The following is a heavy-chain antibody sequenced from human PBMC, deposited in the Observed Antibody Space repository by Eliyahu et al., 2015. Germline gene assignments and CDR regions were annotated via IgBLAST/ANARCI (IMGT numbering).Heavy chain of an antibody. Sequence: QVQLQESGPGLVKPSEXLSLTCTVSXGXXSSXXWSWIRQPAGKGLEXIGRIYTSGSTNYNPSLKSRVTMSVDTSKNQFSLKLSSVTAADTAVYYCVRESPGVRGVILSYAFDIWGQGTMVTVSS. V-gene: IGHV4-4*07. D-gene: IGHD3-10*01. CDR2: IYTSGST. CDR3: VRESPGVRGVILSYAFDI. J-gene: IGHJ3*02. CDR1: XGXXSSXX.